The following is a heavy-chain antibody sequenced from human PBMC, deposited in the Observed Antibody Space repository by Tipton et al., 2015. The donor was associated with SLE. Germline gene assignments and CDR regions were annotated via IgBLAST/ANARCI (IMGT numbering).Heavy chain of an antibody. CDR1: GGSISSGSYY. V-gene: IGHV4-61*02. CDR3: ARGRLTYGYYYYMDV. CDR2: IYTSGST. J-gene: IGHJ6*03. D-gene: IGHD4-17*01. Sequence: TLSLTCTVSGGSISSGSYYWSWIRQPAGKGLEWIGRIYTSGSTNYNPSLKSRVTISVDTSKNQFSLKLSSVTAADTAVYYCARGRLTYGYYYYMDVWGKGTTVTVSS.